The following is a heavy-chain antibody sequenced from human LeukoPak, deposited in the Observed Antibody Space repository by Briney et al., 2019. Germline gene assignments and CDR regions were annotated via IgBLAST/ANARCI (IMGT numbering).Heavy chain of an antibody. J-gene: IGHJ4*02. V-gene: IGHV4-59*01. CDR1: GGAISSYY. Sequence: PSETLSLTCTVSGGAISSYYWTWIRQSPGKGLEWIGYIYYSGTTNSNPSLKSRVTITLDTSKNQFSLKLSSVTAADTAVYYCARGRLGDFPFDYWGQGTLVTVSS. D-gene: IGHD2-21*02. CDR2: IYYSGTT. CDR3: ARGRLGDFPFDY.